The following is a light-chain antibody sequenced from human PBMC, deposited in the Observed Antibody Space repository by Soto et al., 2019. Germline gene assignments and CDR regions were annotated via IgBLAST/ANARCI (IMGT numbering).Light chain of an antibody. Sequence: DIQMTQSPSSLSASVGDRVTITCRASQGISNSLAWYQQKPGKVPKLLIYAASTLQSGVPSRFSGSGSGTDFTLTISSLQPEDAATYYCQKYYAALITFGPGTRVVIK. V-gene: IGKV1-27*01. CDR1: QGISNS. CDR3: QKYYAALIT. CDR2: AAS. J-gene: IGKJ3*01.